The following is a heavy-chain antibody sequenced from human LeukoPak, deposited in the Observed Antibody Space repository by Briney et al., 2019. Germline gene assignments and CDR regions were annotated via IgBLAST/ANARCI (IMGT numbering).Heavy chain of an antibody. D-gene: IGHD5-12*01. V-gene: IGHV4-34*01. CDR2: INHSGST. CDR3: ARGEEGLPPNY. CDR1: GGSFSGYY. Sequence: SETLSLTCAVYGGSFSGYYWSWIRQPPGKGLEWIGEINHSGSTNYNPSLKSRVTISVDTSKNQFSLKLSPVTAADTAVYYCARGEEGLPPNYWGQGTLVTVSS. J-gene: IGHJ4*02.